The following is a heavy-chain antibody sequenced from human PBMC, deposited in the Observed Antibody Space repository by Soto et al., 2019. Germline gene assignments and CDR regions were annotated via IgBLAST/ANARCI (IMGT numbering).Heavy chain of an antibody. Sequence: QVQLVQSGAEVKKPGASVKVSCKASGYTFTSYGIIWVRQAPGQGLEWMGRISAYNGNTNYAQKLQVRVTMTTDTSTSTAYMELRSLRSDDTAVYYCARAIGKLERRGHNWFDPWGQGTLVTVSS. CDR3: ARAIGKLERRGHNWFDP. J-gene: IGHJ5*02. CDR2: ISAYNGNT. V-gene: IGHV1-18*04. CDR1: GYTFTSYG. D-gene: IGHD1-1*01.